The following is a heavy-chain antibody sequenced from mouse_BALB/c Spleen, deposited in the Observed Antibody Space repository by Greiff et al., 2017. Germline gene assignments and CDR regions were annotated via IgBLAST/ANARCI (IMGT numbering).Heavy chain of an antibody. CDR1: GYSITSGYY. CDR3: ARGDGYDDAMDY. V-gene: IGHV3-6*02. CDR2: ISYDGSN. D-gene: IGHD2-2*01. J-gene: IGHJ4*01. Sequence: EESGPGLVKPSQSLSLTCSVTGYSITSGYYWNWIRQFPGNKLEWMGYISYDGSNNYNPSLKNRISITRDTSKNQFFLKLNSVTTEDTATYYCARGDGYDDAMDYWGQGTSVTVSS.